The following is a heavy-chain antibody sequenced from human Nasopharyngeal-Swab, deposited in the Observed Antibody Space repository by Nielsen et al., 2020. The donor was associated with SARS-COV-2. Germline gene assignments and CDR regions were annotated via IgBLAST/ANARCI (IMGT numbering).Heavy chain of an antibody. CDR3: LRGDRRDY. V-gene: IGHV3-21*01. J-gene: IGHJ4*02. CDR1: GFSFSTYT. CDR2: ISSDSGAK. Sequence: GESLKISCAASGFSFSTYTMNWVPQAPGKGLEWLSSISSDSGAKYHADSVKGRFTISRDNAKNSLYLEMNSLRAEDTAVYYCLRGDRRDYWGPGTLVSVSS. D-gene: IGHD3-22*01.